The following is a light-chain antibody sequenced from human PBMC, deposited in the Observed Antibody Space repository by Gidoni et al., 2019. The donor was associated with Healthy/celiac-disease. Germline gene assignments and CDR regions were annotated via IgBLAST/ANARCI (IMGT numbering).Light chain of an antibody. J-gene: IGKJ1*01. CDR2: GAS. CDR1: QSVSSN. Sequence: EIVMTQSPATLPVSPGERATLSCRASQSVSSNLAWYQQKPGQAPRLLIYGASTRATGIPARFSGSGSGTEFTLTISSLQSEDFAVYYCQQYNNWPPLTFGQGTQVEIK. CDR3: QQYNNWPPLT. V-gene: IGKV3-15*01.